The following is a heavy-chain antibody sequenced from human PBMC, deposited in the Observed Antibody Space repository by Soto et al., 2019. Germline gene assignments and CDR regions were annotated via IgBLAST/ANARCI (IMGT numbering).Heavy chain of an antibody. CDR3: ARLASLGHPYYFGMDV. V-gene: IGHV3-11*01. CDR2: ISSNGVSM. J-gene: IGHJ6*02. Sequence: LRLSCVASGFTFSDYYMTWIRQAPGKGLEWVSYISSNGVSMYYGDSVKGRFTISRDDAENSLHLQMNSLRAEDTAVYYCARLASLGHPYYFGMDVWGQGTTVTVSS. CDR1: GFTFSDYY.